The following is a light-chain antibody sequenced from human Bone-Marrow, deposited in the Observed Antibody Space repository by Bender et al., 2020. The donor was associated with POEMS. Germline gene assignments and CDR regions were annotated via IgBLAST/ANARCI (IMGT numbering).Light chain of an antibody. J-gene: IGLJ2*01. CDR3: AAWDDSLNGVV. CDR2: YDD. CDR1: SSNIGNNA. Sequence: QSVLTQPPSVSEAPRQRVTISCSGSSSNIGNNAVNWYQQVPGKALELLIYYDDLLSSGVSDRFSGSKSGTSASLAISGLQSEDEADYYCAAWDDSLNGVVFGGGTKLTVL. V-gene: IGLV1-36*01.